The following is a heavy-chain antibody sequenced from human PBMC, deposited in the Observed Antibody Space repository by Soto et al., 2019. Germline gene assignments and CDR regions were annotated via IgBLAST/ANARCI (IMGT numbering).Heavy chain of an antibody. CDR2: IGSGSDYI. CDR3: ARSPVGDAFNV. CDR1: GFTFSSYS. Sequence: EVQLVESGGGLVKPGGSRRLSCAASGFTFSSYSMNWVRQAQGKGLEWVSSIGSGSDYIFYADSVKGRFTISRDNAKNSLFLQMNSLTAEDTAVYYCARSPVGDAFNVWGQGTVVTVSS. V-gene: IGHV3-21*01. J-gene: IGHJ3*01.